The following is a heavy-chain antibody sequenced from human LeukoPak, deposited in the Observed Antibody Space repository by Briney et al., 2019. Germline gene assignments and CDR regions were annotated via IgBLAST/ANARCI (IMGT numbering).Heavy chain of an antibody. CDR3: AKGSAAAFDAFDI. J-gene: IGHJ3*02. Sequence: QPGGSLRLSCAASGFTFSSYAMSWVRQAPGKGLEWVSAISGSGGSTDYADSVKGRFTIYRDNSKNTLYLQMNSLRAEDTAVYYCAKGSAAAFDAFDIWGQGTMVTVSS. V-gene: IGHV3-23*01. D-gene: IGHD6-13*01. CDR1: GFTFSSYA. CDR2: ISGSGGST.